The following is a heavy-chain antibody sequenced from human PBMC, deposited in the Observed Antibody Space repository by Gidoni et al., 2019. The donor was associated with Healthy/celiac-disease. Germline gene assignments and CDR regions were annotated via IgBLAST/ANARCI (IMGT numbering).Heavy chain of an antibody. CDR3: ARDYRGGPDAFDI. CDR2: ISSSSSYI. D-gene: IGHD3-16*01. J-gene: IGHJ3*02. CDR1: GFTFSSYS. Sequence: DVQQVESGGGLVKPGGSLRLACAASGFTFSSYSMNCVRQAPGKGREWVSSISSSSSYIYYADSVKGRFTISRDNAKNSLYLQMNSLRAEDTAVYYCARDYRGGPDAFDIWGQGTMVTVSS. V-gene: IGHV3-21*01.